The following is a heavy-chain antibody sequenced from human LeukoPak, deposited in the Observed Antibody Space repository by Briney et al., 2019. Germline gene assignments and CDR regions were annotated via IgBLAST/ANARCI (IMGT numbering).Heavy chain of an antibody. Sequence: SVKVSCKASGGTFSSYAISWVRQAPGQGLEWMGGIIPIFGTVNYAQKFQGRVTITADESTSTAYMELSSLRSEDTAVYYCASRLPSPGEGKYYYGMDVWGKGTTVTVSS. J-gene: IGHJ6*04. CDR1: GGTFSSYA. CDR2: IIPIFGTV. V-gene: IGHV1-69*01. CDR3: ASRLPSPGEGKYYYGMDV. D-gene: IGHD3-10*01.